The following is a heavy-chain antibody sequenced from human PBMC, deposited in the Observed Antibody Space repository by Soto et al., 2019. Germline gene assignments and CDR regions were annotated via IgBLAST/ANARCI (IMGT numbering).Heavy chain of an antibody. V-gene: IGHV2-5*02. Sequence: QITLKESGPTLVKPTQTLTLTCTFSGFSLFTSGVGVGWIRQPPGKALEWLALIYWDDSKEYNPSLASRLTITKDTSNNQVVLTMTNIDPVDTATYSCAHKGGGDRILDYWGQGTLVTVSS. D-gene: IGHD3-16*01. J-gene: IGHJ4*02. CDR2: IYWDDSK. CDR3: AHKGGGDRILDY. CDR1: GFSLFTSGVG.